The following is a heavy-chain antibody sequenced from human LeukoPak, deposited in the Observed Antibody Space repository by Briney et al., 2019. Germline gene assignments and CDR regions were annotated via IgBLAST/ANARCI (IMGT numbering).Heavy chain of an antibody. V-gene: IGHV3-7*01. CDR2: IKQDGSEK. D-gene: IGHD3-10*01. CDR1: GFTFSSYW. Sequence: GGSLRLSCAASGFTFSSYWMSWVRQAPGKGLEWVANIKQDGSEKYYVDSVKGRFTISRDNAKNSLYLQMSSLRAEDTAVYYCADGGSGSYYNQGVYWGQGTLVTVSS. J-gene: IGHJ4*02. CDR3: ADGGSGSYYNQGVY.